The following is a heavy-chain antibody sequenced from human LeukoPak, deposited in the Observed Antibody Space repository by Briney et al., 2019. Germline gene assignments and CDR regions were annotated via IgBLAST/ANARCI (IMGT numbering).Heavy chain of an antibody. Sequence: GGSLRLSCAASGFTFSSYAMHWVRQAPGKGLERVAVISYDGSNRYYVDSVKGRFTISRDNSKNTLYLQMNSLRAEDTAVYYCARDRGYCSSTSCYTEYYFDYWGQGTLVTVSS. J-gene: IGHJ4*02. V-gene: IGHV3-30*04. D-gene: IGHD2-2*02. CDR2: ISYDGSNR. CDR1: GFTFSSYA. CDR3: ARDRGYCSSTSCYTEYYFDY.